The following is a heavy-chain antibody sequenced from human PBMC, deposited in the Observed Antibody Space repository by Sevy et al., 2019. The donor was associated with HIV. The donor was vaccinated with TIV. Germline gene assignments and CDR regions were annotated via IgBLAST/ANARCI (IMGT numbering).Heavy chain of an antibody. D-gene: IGHD3-22*01. V-gene: IGHV1-69*13. CDR2: IIPVFGAS. CDR3: ARGQYYDTSGNYHGGMDV. J-gene: IGHJ6*02. Sequence: ASVKVSCKASGGSFSSYAINWVRQAPGQGLEWMGGIIPVFGASDYAQQFQGRVSIIADESTSTAYMELRTLRSEDTAVCYCARGQYYDTSGNYHGGMDVWGQGTTVTVSS. CDR1: GGSFSSYA.